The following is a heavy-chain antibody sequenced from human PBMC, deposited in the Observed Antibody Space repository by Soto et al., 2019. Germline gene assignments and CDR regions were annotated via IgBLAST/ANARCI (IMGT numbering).Heavy chain of an antibody. CDR3: ASLSNTYYDFSMDV. CDR2: IYYSGST. V-gene: IGHV4-59*01. CDR1: GGSISSYY. J-gene: IGHJ6*03. D-gene: IGHD3-3*01. Sequence: SETLSLTCTVSGGSISSYYWSWIRQPPGKGLEWIGYIYYSGSTNYNPSLKSRVTISVDTSKNQFSLKLSSVTAADTAVYYCASLSNTYYDFSMDVWGKGTTVTVSS.